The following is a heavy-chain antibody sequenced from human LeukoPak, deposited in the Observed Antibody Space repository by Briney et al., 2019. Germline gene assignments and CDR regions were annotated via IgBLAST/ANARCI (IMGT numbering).Heavy chain of an antibody. D-gene: IGHD6-13*01. V-gene: IGHV1-18*01. CDR2: ISAYIGNT. J-gene: IGHJ5*02. Sequence: SVKVSCKASGYTFTSYGISWVRQAPGQGLEWMGWISAYIGNTNYAQKLQGRVTMTTDTSTSTAYMELRSLRSDDTAVYYCARSKRASSWASSGWFDPWGQGTLVTVSS. CDR1: GYTFTSYG. CDR3: ARSKRASSWASSGWFDP.